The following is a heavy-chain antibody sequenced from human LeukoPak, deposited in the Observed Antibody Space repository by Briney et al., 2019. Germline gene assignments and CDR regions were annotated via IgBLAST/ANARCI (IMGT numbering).Heavy chain of an antibody. CDR3: AKDIRSGYSYGDTNLDY. CDR1: GFTFDDYA. D-gene: IGHD5-18*01. V-gene: IGHV3-9*01. J-gene: IGHJ4*02. Sequence: GGSLRLSCAASGFTFDDYAMQWVRQAPGKGLEWVSGISWNSGSIGYADSVKGRFTISRDNAMNSLYLQMNSLRAEDTALYYCAKDIRSGYSYGDTNLDYWGQGTLVTVSS. CDR2: ISWNSGSI.